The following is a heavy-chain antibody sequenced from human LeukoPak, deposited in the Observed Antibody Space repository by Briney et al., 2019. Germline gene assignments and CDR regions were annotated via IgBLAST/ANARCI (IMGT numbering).Heavy chain of an antibody. J-gene: IGHJ6*03. V-gene: IGHV1-8*03. Sequence: GASVKVSCKASGYTFTSYDINWVRQATGQGLEWMGWMNPNSGNTGYSQKFQGRVTINRNTSISTAYMELSSPRSEDTAVYYCARGDRGAVAGTRYYYYYMDVWGKGTTVTVSS. CDR2: MNPNSGNT. D-gene: IGHD6-19*01. CDR3: ARGDRGAVAGTRYYYYYMDV. CDR1: GYTFTSYD.